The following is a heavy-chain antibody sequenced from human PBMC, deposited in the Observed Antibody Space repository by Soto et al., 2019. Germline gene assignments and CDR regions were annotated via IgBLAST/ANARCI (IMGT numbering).Heavy chain of an antibody. CDR2: ISSSSSYI. CDR3: ARDRYFDWFPGGGMDV. D-gene: IGHD3-9*01. CDR1: GFTFSSYS. J-gene: IGHJ6*02. Sequence: GGSLRLSCAASGFTFSSYSMNWVRQAPGKGLEWVSSISSSSSYIYYADSVKGRFTISRDNAKNSLYLQMNSLRAEDTAVYYCARDRYFDWFPGGGMDVWGQGTTVTVSS. V-gene: IGHV3-21*01.